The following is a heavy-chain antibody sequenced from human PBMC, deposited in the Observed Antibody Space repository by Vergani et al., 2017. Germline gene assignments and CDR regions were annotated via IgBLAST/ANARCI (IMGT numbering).Heavy chain of an antibody. CDR1: GFTFSDFS. CDR3: ARRVSYDNGWFGELSQTNWFDP. CDR2: IYHSGST. D-gene: IGHD3-10*01. J-gene: IGHJ5*02. V-gene: IGHV4-38-2*01. Sequence: VQLVESGGGLVKPGGSLRLSCAASGFTFSDFSMSWVRQAPGKGLEWIGSIYHSGSTYYNPSLKSRVTISVDTSKNQFSLKLSSVTAADTAVYYCARRVSYDNGWFGELSQTNWFDPWGQGTLVTVSS.